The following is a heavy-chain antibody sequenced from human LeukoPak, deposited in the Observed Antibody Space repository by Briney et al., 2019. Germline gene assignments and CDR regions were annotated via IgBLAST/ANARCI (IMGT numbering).Heavy chain of an antibody. CDR2: INPNSGGT. J-gene: IGHJ1*01. CDR3: PGVAVAGIGGFQH. CDR1: GYTFTGYY. Sequence: ASVKVSCKASGYTFTGYYMHWVLQAPGQGLEWMGWINPNSGGTNYAQKFQGRVTMTRDTSISTAYMELNSLRSDDTALYYCPGVAVAGIGGFQHWGQGTLVTVSS. V-gene: IGHV1-2*02. D-gene: IGHD6-19*01.